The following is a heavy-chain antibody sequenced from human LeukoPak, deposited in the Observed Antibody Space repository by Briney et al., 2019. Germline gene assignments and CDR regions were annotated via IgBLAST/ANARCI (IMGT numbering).Heavy chain of an antibody. V-gene: IGHV1-69*06. D-gene: IGHD6-19*01. Sequence: SVKVSCKASGGTFSSYAISWVRQAPGQGLEWMGGIIPIFGTANYAQKFQGRVTITADKSTSTAYMELSRLRSDDTAVYYCAREQDVAVAGFDYWGQGTLVTVSS. CDR1: GGTFSSYA. CDR3: AREQDVAVAGFDY. J-gene: IGHJ4*02. CDR2: IIPIFGTA.